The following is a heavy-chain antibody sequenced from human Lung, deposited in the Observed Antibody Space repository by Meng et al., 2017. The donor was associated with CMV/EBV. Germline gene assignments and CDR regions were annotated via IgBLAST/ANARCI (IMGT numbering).Heavy chain of an antibody. CDR3: TTGRIYCSSTSCHWGGMDV. CDR1: GFTFSNAW. J-gene: IGHJ6*04. V-gene: IGHV3-15*01. CDR2: IKSKTDGGTT. D-gene: IGHD2-2*01. Sequence: GESLKISCAASGFTFSNAWMSWVRQAPGKGLEWVGRIKSKTDGGTTDYAAPVKGRFTISRDDSKNTLYLQMNSLKTEDTAVYYCTTGRIYCSSTSCHWGGMDVWGKXTTVTVSS.